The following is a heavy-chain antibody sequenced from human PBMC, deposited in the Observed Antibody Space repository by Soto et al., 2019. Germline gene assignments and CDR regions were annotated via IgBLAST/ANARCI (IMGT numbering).Heavy chain of an antibody. V-gene: IGHV4-59*01. Sequence: SETLSLTCTVSGGSISSYYWIWIRRPPGKGLEWIGYIYYSGSTNYNPSLKSRVTISVDTSKNQFSLKLSSVTAADTAVYYCARVGVGYYYDSSGYLVSGAFDIWGQGTMVTVSS. CDR3: ARVGVGYYYDSSGYLVSGAFDI. CDR2: IYYSGST. CDR1: GGSISSYY. J-gene: IGHJ3*02. D-gene: IGHD3-22*01.